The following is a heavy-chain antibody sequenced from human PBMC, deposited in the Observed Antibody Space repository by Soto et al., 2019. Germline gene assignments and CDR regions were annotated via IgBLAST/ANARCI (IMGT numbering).Heavy chain of an antibody. D-gene: IGHD3-9*01. V-gene: IGHV3-48*01. Sequence: PGGSLRISCAASGFSLSAYSMNWVRQAPGKGLEWLSYISGSGSATYYADSVKGRFTISRDKAKNSVYLQVNSLRFEDTAVYYCAFFLISGFARHLDFWGPGTLVTVFS. J-gene: IGHJ4*02. CDR2: ISGSGSAT. CDR3: AFFLISGFARHLDF. CDR1: GFSLSAYS.